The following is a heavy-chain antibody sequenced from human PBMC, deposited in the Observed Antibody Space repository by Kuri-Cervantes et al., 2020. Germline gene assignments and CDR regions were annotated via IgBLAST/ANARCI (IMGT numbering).Heavy chain of an antibody. J-gene: IGHJ6*02. CDR1: GLTFSSYA. D-gene: IGHD2-21*02. CDR3: ARDRVVVVTAVSFQYYYYYGMDV. CDR2: ISYDGSNK. Sequence: GGSLRLSCAASGLTFSSYAMHWVRQAPGKGLEWVAVISYDGSNKYYADSVKGRFTISRDNSKNTLYLQMNSLRAEDTAVYYCARDRVVVVTAVSFQYYYYYGMDVWGQGTTVTVSS. V-gene: IGHV3-30-3*01.